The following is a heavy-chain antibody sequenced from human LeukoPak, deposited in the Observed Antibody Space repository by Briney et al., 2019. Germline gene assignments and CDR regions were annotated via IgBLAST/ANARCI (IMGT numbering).Heavy chain of an antibody. D-gene: IGHD3-9*01. V-gene: IGHV1-46*01. CDR1: GYIFTSYN. CDR2: INPSGGST. CDR3: ARDLPLFCGPTDY. J-gene: IGHJ4*02. Sequence: ASVKVSCKASGYIFTSYNIYWVRQAPGQGLEWMGIINPSGGSTNYAQKLQGRVTMTTDTSTSTAYMELRSLRSDDTAVYYCARDLPLFCGPTDYWGQGTLVTVSS.